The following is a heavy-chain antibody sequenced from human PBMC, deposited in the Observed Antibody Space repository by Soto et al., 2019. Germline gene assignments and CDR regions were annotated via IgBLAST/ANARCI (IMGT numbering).Heavy chain of an antibody. V-gene: IGHV4-34*01. CDR2: INHSGST. CDR1: GGSFSGYY. D-gene: IGHD3-10*01. CDR3: ARGRSEYYYGSGSYPGHYYYYYMDV. Sequence: SETLSLTCAVYGGSFSGYYWSWIRQPPGKGLEWIGEINHSGSTNYNPSLKSRVTISVDTSKNQFSLKLSSVTAADTAVYYCARGRSEYYYGSGSYPGHYYYYYMDVWGKGTTVTVSS. J-gene: IGHJ6*03.